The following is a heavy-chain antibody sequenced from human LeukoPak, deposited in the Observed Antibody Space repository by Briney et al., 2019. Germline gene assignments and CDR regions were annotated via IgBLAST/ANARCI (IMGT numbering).Heavy chain of an antibody. V-gene: IGHV4-59*01. Sequence: SEALSLTCAVSGGSINTYYWTWIRQPPRKGLEWIGYIQVGGSTNYSPSLNSRVTMSLDTSKNQFSLKLSSVSAADTAVYYCARGSTVTPYYFDYWGQGTLVTVSS. D-gene: IGHD4-17*01. CDR2: IQVGGST. CDR1: GGSINTYY. J-gene: IGHJ4*02. CDR3: ARGSTVTPYYFDY.